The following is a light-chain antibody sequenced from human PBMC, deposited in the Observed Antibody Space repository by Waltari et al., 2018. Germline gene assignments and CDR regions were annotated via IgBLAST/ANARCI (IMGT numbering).Light chain of an antibody. V-gene: IGKV3-11*01. J-gene: IGKJ4*01. CDR1: QSVSNF. Sequence: EIVLTQSPANLSLSPGERATLSCRASQSVSNFLAWYQQKPGQAPRLLIYEASKRATGIPARFSGSGSGTDFTLTISSLEPEDFAVYYCQQRSNWPPLTFGGGTKVEIK. CDR2: EAS. CDR3: QQRSNWPPLT.